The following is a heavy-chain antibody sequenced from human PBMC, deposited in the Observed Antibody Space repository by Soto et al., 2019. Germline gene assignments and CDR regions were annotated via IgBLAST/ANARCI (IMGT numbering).Heavy chain of an antibody. CDR3: ARALRIAAAGTEWFDP. D-gene: IGHD6-13*01. J-gene: IGHJ5*02. CDR1: GGSISSYY. Sequence: PSETLSLTCTVSGGSISSYYWSWIRQPPGKGLEWIGYIYYSGSTNYNPSLKSRVTISVDTSKNQFSLKLSSVTAADTAVYYCARALRIAAAGTEWFDPWGQGTPVTVSS. V-gene: IGHV4-59*01. CDR2: IYYSGST.